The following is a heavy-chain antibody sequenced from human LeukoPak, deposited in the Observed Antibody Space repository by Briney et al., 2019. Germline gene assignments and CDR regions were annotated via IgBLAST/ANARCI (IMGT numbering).Heavy chain of an antibody. CDR2: ISYDGSNK. V-gene: IGHV3-30*18. J-gene: IGHJ6*02. CDR1: GFTFSSYG. CDR3: AKNFGELILYYYYGMDV. D-gene: IGHD3-10*01. Sequence: GGSLRLSCAASGFTFSSYGMPWVRQAPGKGLEWVAVISYDGSNKYYADSVKGRFTISRDNSKNTLYLQMNSLRAEDTAVYYCAKNFGELILYYYYGMDVWGQGTTVTVSS.